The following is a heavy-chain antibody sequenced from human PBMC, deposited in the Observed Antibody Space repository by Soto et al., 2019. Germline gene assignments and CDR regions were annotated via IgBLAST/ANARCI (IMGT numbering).Heavy chain of an antibody. CDR2: IYYGGSI. D-gene: IGHD3-22*01. CDR1: GGYISTGY. V-gene: IGHV4-59*01. J-gene: IGHJ5*02. Sequence: SETLSLTCSVAGGYISTGYWTWIRQPPGKGLEWIGYIYYGGSINYNPSLKSRVIISVDTAKNQFSLRLSSVTAADAAVYYCTGAYYDINGYSLDPWGQGTSVTDS. CDR3: TGAYYDINGYSLDP.